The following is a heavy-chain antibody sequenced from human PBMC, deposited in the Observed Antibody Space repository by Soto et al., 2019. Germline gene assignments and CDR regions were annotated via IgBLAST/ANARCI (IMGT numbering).Heavy chain of an antibody. D-gene: IGHD4-17*01. V-gene: IGHV3-53*04. Sequence: EVQLVESGGGLVQPGGSLRLSCAASGFSASNNGLSWVRQAPGKGLEWVSVIDNTGTTYYSDSVKGRFSISRHNPMKTLNLQMNSLRAEDTAVYYCAREGDYPYFEYWGQGILVVVSS. CDR1: GFSASNNG. CDR2: IDNTGTT. CDR3: AREGDYPYFEY. J-gene: IGHJ4*02.